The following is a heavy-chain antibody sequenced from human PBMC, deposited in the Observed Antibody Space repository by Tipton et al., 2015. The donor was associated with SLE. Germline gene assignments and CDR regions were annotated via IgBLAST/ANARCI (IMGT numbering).Heavy chain of an antibody. CDR2: IWYDGSNK. J-gene: IGHJ4*01. D-gene: IGHD5-18*01. CDR1: GFTFSTYG. CDR3: AREGYSYGLDY. Sequence: SLRLSCAASGFTFSTYGMHWVRQAPGKGLEWVAVIWYDGSNKYYADSVKGRFTISRDNSKNTLYLQMNTLRTEDTAVYFCAREGYSYGLDYWGHGALVTVSS. V-gene: IGHV3-33*08.